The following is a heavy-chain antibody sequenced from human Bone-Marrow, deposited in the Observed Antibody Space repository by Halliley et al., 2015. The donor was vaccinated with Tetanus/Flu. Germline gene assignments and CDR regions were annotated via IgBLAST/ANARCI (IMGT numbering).Heavy chain of an antibody. CDR3: ATVIPGRGSAGEY. D-gene: IGHD3-16*02. J-gene: IGHJ4*02. Sequence: SVRGGYTYYADSVKGRFPTSRDNSKSTQYLQMNSLRADDTAVYYCATVIPGRGSAGEYWGQGTLVTVSS. CDR2: SVRGGYT. V-gene: IGHV3-23*01.